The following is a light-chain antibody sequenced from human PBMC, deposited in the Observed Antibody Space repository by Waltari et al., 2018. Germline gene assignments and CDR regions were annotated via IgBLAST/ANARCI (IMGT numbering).Light chain of an antibody. V-gene: IGLV2-23*02. CDR1: SSDFGSYNL. Sequence: QSALTPPASVSGSPGQSITISCTGASSDFGSYNLVSWYQQHPGKAPKVMIYEVTKRPSGGSDRFSGSRSGNTASLTISGLQPEDEADYYCCSYAGSGTLDVVFGGGTKLTVL. CDR2: EVT. CDR3: CSYAGSGTLDVV. J-gene: IGLJ2*01.